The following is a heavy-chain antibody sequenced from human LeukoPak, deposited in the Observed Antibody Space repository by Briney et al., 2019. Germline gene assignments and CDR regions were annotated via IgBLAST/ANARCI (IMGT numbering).Heavy chain of an antibody. CDR2: IAYDGSYE. Sequence: GGSLRLSCATSGFTFSIYGMHWVRQAPGKGLEWLAVIAYDGSYEYYADSVKGRFSISRDNSKNTLYLQMNSLRAEDTAVYYCAKSGYNRFDYWGQGALVTVSS. V-gene: IGHV3-30*18. CDR1: GFTFSIYG. J-gene: IGHJ4*02. D-gene: IGHD5-24*01. CDR3: AKSGYNRFDY.